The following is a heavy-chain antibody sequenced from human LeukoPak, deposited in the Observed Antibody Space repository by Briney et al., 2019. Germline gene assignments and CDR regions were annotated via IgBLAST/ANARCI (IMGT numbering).Heavy chain of an antibody. CDR1: GYTFTGYY. J-gene: IGHJ6*04. V-gene: IGHV1-2*02. CDR2: INPNSGGT. CDR3: ARGRPLRFLEWTNQMDV. Sequence: ASVKVSCKASGYTFTGYYMHWVRQAPGQGLEWMGWINPNSGGTNYAQKFQGRVTMTRDTSISTAYMELSRLRSDDTAVYYCARGRPLRFLEWTNQMDVWGKGTTVTVSS. D-gene: IGHD3-3*01.